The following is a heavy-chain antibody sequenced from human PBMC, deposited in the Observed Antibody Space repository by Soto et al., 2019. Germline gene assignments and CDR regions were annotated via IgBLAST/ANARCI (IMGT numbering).Heavy chain of an antibody. J-gene: IGHJ6*02. CDR3: AREGVSSSWYNYYGMDV. CDR2: IYYSGST. V-gene: IGHV4-59*01. D-gene: IGHD6-13*01. Sequence: QVQLQESGPGLVKPSETLSLTCTVSGGSISSYYWSWIRPPPGKGLEWIGYIYYSGSTNYNPSLKSRVTISVDTSKNQFSLKLSSVTAADTAVYYCAREGVSSSWYNYYGMDVWGQGNTVTVSS. CDR1: GGSISSYY.